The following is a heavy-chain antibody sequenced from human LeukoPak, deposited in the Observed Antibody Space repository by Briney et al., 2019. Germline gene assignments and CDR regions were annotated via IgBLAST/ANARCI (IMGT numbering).Heavy chain of an antibody. J-gene: IGHJ4*02. D-gene: IGHD6-19*01. CDR3: ARVPPHSSGWYPFDY. CDR1: GFTFSSYG. V-gene: IGHV3-30*02. CDR2: IRYDGSNK. Sequence: PGGSLRLSCAASGFTFSSYGIQWVRQAPGKGLQWVAFIRYDGSNKYYADSVKGRFTISRDNSKNTLYLQMNSLRAEDTAVYYCARVPPHSSGWYPFDYWGQGTLVTVSS.